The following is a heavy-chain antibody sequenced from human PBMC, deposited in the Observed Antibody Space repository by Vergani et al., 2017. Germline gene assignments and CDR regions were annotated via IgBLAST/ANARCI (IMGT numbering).Heavy chain of an antibody. CDR3: AREFGYYDILTGYYVPSPSDY. CDR1: GYTFTSYY. D-gene: IGHD3-9*01. V-gene: IGHV1-46*01. Sequence: QVQLVQSGAEVKKPGASVKVSCKASGYTFTSYYMHWVRQAPGQGLEWMGIINPSGGSTSYAQKFQGRVTMTRDTSTSTVYMELSSLRSEDTAVYYCAREFGYYDILTGYYVPSPSDYWGQGTLVTVSS. J-gene: IGHJ4*02. CDR2: INPSGGST.